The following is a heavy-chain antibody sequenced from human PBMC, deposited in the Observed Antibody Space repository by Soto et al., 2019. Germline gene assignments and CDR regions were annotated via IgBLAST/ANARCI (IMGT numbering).Heavy chain of an antibody. CDR2: IYPGDSDT. V-gene: IGHV5-51*01. Sequence: EVQLVQSGAEVKKPGESLKISCKGSGYSFTSYWIGWVRQMPGKGLEWMGIIYPGDSDTRYSPSFQGQVTISADKSISTAYLQWSSLKASDTAMYYCARSVGAVVPAADRGLGAFDIWGQGTMVTVSS. CDR3: ARSVGAVVPAADRGLGAFDI. D-gene: IGHD2-2*01. J-gene: IGHJ3*02. CDR1: GYSFTSYW.